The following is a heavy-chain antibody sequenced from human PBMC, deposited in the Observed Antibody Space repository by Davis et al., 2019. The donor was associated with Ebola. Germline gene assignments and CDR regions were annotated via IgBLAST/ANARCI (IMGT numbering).Heavy chain of an antibody. Sequence: AASVKVSCKASGYTFTSYAIHWVRQAPGQRLEWMGWINAGNGNTKYSQMFQGRLTITRDTSASLAYMELSSLRSEDTAVYYCARGSSSGAFDIWGQGTMVTVSS. V-gene: IGHV1-3*01. CDR2: INAGNGNT. D-gene: IGHD6-6*01. J-gene: IGHJ3*02. CDR1: GYTFTSYA. CDR3: ARGSSSGAFDI.